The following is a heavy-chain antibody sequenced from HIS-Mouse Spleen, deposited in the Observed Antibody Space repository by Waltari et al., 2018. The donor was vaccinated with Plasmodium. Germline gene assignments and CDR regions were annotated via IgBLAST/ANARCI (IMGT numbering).Heavy chain of an antibody. Sequence: VQLQESGAGLAKPSETLSLTCTVPGGSIRSYDLCWIRPPPGKGLEWIGYIYYSGSNNYNPSLKSRVTISVDTSKNQFSLKLSSVTAADTAVYYCARLRYSYGYFDYWGQGTLVTVAS. D-gene: IGHD5-18*01. V-gene: IGHV4-59*08. CDR1: GGSIRSYD. J-gene: IGHJ4*02. CDR3: ARLRYSYGYFDY. CDR2: IYYSGSN.